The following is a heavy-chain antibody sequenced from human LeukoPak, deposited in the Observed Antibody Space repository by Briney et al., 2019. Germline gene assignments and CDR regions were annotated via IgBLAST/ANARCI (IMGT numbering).Heavy chain of an antibody. CDR2: INYSGDT. CDR3: ASFLVGASYFDY. J-gene: IGHJ4*02. Sequence: PSETLSLTCTVFGGSIINSDYYWAWIRQPPGKGLEWIGSINYSGDTYYNPSLKSRVTISVDTSKNQFSLKLSSVTAADTAVYYCASFLVGASYFDYWGQGTLVTVSS. CDR1: GGSIINSDYY. V-gene: IGHV4-39*01. D-gene: IGHD1-26*01.